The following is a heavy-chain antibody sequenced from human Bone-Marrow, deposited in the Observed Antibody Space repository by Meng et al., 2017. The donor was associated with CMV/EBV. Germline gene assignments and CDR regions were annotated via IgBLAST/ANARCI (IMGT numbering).Heavy chain of an antibody. D-gene: IGHD1-20*01. V-gene: IGHV1-2*02. CDR1: GYTFNAYY. CDR3: AREGSITGSAGLDP. Sequence: SGYTFNAYYMHWVRQAPGQGLEWMGWINPRTGDTNYAQHLQGRVTMTSDTSISTVYMQLRSLRSDDTAVYYCAREGSITGSAGLDPWGQGTLVTVSS. CDR2: INPRTGDT. J-gene: IGHJ5*02.